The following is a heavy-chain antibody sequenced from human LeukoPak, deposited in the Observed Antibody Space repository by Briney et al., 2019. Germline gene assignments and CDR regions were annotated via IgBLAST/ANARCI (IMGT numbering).Heavy chain of an antibody. V-gene: IGHV4-59*01. CDR3: ARDPDGSDAFDI. CDR2: IYYSGST. Sequence: SETLSLTCTVSGGSISSYYWSWVRQPPGKGLEWIGYIYYSGSTNYNPSLKSRVTISLDTSKNQFSLKLSSVTAADTAVYYCARDPDGSDAFDIWGQGTMVTGSS. D-gene: IGHD3-10*01. J-gene: IGHJ3*02. CDR1: GGSISSYY.